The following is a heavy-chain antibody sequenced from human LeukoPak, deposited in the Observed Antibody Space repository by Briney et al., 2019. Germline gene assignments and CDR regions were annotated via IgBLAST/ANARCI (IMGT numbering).Heavy chain of an antibody. V-gene: IGHV4-59*08. CDR3: ARRRFVRGPDVVNPFDY. D-gene: IGHD2-8*01. CDR2: IHYSGST. Sequence: SETLSLTCTVSGGSISSYYWSWIRQPPGKGLEWIGYIHYSGSTNYNPSLKSRVTISVDTSKNQFSLKLSSVTAADTAVYYCARRRFVRGPDVVNPFDYWGQGTLVTVSS. J-gene: IGHJ4*02. CDR1: GGSISSYY.